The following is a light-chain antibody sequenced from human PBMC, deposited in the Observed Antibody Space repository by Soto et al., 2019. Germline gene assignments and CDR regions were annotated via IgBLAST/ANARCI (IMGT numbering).Light chain of an antibody. Sequence: DIQMTQSPSSLSASVGDRVTITCRASQGISNYLAWYQQKPGKVPKLLIYAASTLQSGVPSRFSGSGSGTEFTLTISGMQPHYVESYYCQHYNSYSDAFGQGTKV. CDR1: QGISNY. V-gene: IGKV1-27*01. J-gene: IGKJ1*01. CDR3: QHYNSYSDA. CDR2: AAS.